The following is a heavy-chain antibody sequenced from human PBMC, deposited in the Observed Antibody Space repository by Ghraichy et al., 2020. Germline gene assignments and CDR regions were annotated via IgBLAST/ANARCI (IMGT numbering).Heavy chain of an antibody. V-gene: IGHV4-39*01. CDR2: IHHSGST. Sequence: LSLTCTVSGGSISSSNYYWGWIRQPPGKGLEWIGSIHHSGSTYYDPSLKSRIMISVDTSKNQFSLNLSSVTAADTAVYYCAGSFAIIRYFEIWGRGTLVTVSS. CDR1: GGSISSSNYY. J-gene: IGHJ2*01. D-gene: IGHD3-10*01. CDR3: AGSFAIIRYFEI.